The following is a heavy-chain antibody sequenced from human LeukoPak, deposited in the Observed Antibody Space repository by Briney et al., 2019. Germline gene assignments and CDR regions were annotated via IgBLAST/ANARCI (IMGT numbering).Heavy chain of an antibody. D-gene: IGHD3-9*01. V-gene: IGHV4-34*01. CDR2: IYYSGST. Sequence: SETLSLTCAVYGGSFSGYYWSWIRQPPGKGLEWIGSIYYSGSTYYNPSLKSRVTISVDTSKNQFSLKLSSVTAADTAVYYCARLVSDILTGYYKPQGYYFDYWGQGTLVTVSS. CDR3: ARLVSDILTGYYKPQGYYFDY. CDR1: GGSFSGYY. J-gene: IGHJ4*02.